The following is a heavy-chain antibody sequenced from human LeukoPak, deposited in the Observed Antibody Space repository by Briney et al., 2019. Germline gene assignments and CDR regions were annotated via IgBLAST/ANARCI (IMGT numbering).Heavy chain of an antibody. CDR1: GYTFLTYG. CDR3: VRDQTCLSAVAVLFDI. Sequence: ASVTASCKGSGYTFLTYGISWVRQAPGQGLEWLGWISAYSGTTSYAQKLQGRVTLTTDTSTTTAYMELRNLRADDTAIYYCVRDQTCLSAVAVLFDIRGPGTMVTVSS. D-gene: IGHD6-19*01. CDR2: ISAYSGTT. J-gene: IGHJ3*02. V-gene: IGHV1-18*01.